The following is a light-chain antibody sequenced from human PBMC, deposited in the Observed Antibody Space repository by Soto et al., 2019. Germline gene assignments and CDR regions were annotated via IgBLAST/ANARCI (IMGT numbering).Light chain of an antibody. V-gene: IGKV1-33*01. CDR2: GAS. CDR1: QDIRKD. Sequence: DIQMTPSPSTLSTSVGDRVTITFRASQDIRKDLAWYQQKPGKAPQILIYGASTLQTGVASRFSGSGSGTDFTFTISSLQPEDIATYYCQQYSHLITFGQGTRLEI. J-gene: IGKJ5*01. CDR3: QQYSHLIT.